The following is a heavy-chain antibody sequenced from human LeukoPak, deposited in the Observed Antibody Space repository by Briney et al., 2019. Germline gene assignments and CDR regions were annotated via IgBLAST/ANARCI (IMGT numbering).Heavy chain of an antibody. CDR1: GFTFSSYA. CDR3: ARAIAAAGAPDY. CDR2: ISGSGGST. Sequence: PGGSLRLSCAASGFTFSSYAMSWVRQAPGKGLEWVSAISGSGGSTYYADSVKGRFTISRDNSKNTLYLQMNSLRAEDTAVYYCARAIAAAGAPDYWGRGTLVTVSS. D-gene: IGHD6-13*01. V-gene: IGHV3-23*01. J-gene: IGHJ4*02.